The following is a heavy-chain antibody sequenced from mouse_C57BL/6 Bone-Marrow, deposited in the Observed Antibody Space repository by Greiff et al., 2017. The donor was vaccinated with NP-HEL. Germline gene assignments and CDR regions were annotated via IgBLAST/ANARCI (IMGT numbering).Heavy chain of an antibody. Sequence: VQLQQSGTELVKPGPSVKLSCKASGYTFTSSWMHWVKQGPGQGLEWIGNINPSKGGSNYNEKFKRKATLTVAKSSSTAYMQRSSLTSEDSAVYYCARKGYYGSSLYFDYWGQGTTLTVSS. J-gene: IGHJ2*01. CDR2: INPSKGGS. CDR3: ARKGYYGSSLYFDY. CDR1: GYTFTSSW. D-gene: IGHD1-1*01. V-gene: IGHV1-53*01.